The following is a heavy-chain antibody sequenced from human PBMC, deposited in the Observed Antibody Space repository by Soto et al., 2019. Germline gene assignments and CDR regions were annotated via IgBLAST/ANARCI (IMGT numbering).Heavy chain of an antibody. CDR3: ARRVIGSSRAFDI. D-gene: IGHD3-10*01. V-gene: IGHV3-23*01. CDR1: GFAFSSHP. J-gene: IGHJ3*02. CDR2: ISDGGDLT. Sequence: SLRLSCAASGFAFSSHPMSWVRQAPEKGLEWVAGISDGGDLTYNADSVRGRFTISRDNSRNTLYLQMNSLRAEDTAVYYCARRVIGSSRAFDIWGQGTMVTVSS.